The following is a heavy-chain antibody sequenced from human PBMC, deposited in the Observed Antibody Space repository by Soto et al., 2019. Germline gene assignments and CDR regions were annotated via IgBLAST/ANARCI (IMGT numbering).Heavy chain of an antibody. Sequence: GGSLRLSCAASGFTFSSYAMSWVRQAPGKGLEWVSAISGSGGSTYYADSVKGRFTISRDNSKNTLYLQMNSLRAEDTAVYYCAKDRQSRGVAPSNWFDPWGQGTLVTVSS. J-gene: IGHJ5*02. CDR2: ISGSGGST. CDR3: AKDRQSRGVAPSNWFDP. CDR1: GFTFSSYA. D-gene: IGHD3-10*01. V-gene: IGHV3-23*01.